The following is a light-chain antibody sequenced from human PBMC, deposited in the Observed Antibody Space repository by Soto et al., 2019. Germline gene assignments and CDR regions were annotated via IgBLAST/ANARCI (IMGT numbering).Light chain of an antibody. CDR2: DAS. CDR1: QSVSNNY. J-gene: IGKJ4*01. CDR3: QQFSSYPLT. Sequence: EIVLTQSPGTLSLCPGERATLSCRASQSVSNNYLAWYQQKPGQAPRLLIYDASSRATGIPDRFSGGGSGTDFTLTISRLEPEDFAVYYCQQFSSYPLTFGGGTKVDIK. V-gene: IGKV3-20*01.